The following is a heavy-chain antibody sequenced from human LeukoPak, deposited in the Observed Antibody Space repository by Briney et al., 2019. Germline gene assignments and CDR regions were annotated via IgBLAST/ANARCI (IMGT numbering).Heavy chain of an antibody. CDR2: MNPNSGNT. J-gene: IGHJ4*02. CDR1: GYTFTSYD. D-gene: IGHD3-22*01. CDR3: ASSQVGDYYDSSGYFDY. V-gene: IGHV1-8*02. Sequence: ASVKVSCKASGYTFTSYDINWVRQATGQGLEWMGWMNPNSGNTGYAQKFQGRVTMTRNTSISTAYMELSSLRSEDTAVYYCASSQVGDYYDSSGYFDYWGQGTLVTVSS.